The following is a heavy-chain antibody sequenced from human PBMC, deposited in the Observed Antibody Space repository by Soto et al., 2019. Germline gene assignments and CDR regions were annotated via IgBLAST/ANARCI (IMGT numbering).Heavy chain of an antibody. CDR3: ARGGTHRYYDILSGYDY. CDR1: GYTFTSYG. D-gene: IGHD3-9*01. CDR2: ISAYNGNT. V-gene: IGHV1-18*01. Sequence: ASVKVSCKASGYTFTSYGISWVRQAPGQGLEWMGWISAYNGNTNYAQKLQGRVTMTTDTSTSTAYMELRSLRSDDTAVYYCARGGTHRYYDILSGYDYWGQGTLVTVSS. J-gene: IGHJ4*02.